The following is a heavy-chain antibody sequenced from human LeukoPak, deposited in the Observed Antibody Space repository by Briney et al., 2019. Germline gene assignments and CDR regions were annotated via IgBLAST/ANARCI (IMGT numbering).Heavy chain of an antibody. V-gene: IGHV4-61*02. CDR3: ARDHDYPDP. J-gene: IGHJ5*02. CDR1: GGSISSGSYY. D-gene: IGHD4-11*01. CDR2: IYSSGST. Sequence: KTSETLSLTCTVSGGSISSGSYYWGWIRQPDGKGLEWIGRIYSSGSTNDNPARKSRFTISVDKDKNPFSLKLSSVTAADTAVYYCARDHDYPDPWGQGTLVTVSS.